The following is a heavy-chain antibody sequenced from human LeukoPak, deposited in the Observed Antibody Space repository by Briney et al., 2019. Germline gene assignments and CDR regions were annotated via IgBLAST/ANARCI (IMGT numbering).Heavy chain of an antibody. D-gene: IGHD6-19*01. CDR1: GFTFDDYA. J-gene: IGHJ3*02. Sequence: GRSLRLSCAASGFTFDDYAMHWVRQAPGKGLEWVSGISGSGGSTYYADSVKGRFTISRDNSKNTLYLQMNSLRAEDTAVYYCAGPSSGGAFDIWGQGTMVTVSS. CDR3: AGPSSGGAFDI. CDR2: ISGSGGST. V-gene: IGHV3-23*01.